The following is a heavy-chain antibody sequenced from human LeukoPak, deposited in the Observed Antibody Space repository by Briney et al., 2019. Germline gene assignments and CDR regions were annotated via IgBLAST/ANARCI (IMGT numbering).Heavy chain of an antibody. D-gene: IGHD1-7*01. J-gene: IGHJ4*02. Sequence: SQTLSLTCTVSGGSISSGGYYWSWIRQHPGKGLEWIGYIYDSGSTYYNPSLKSRVTISVDTSKNQFSLKLSSVTAADTAVYYCAVNYASPHIIDYWGQGTLVTVSS. CDR2: IYDSGST. CDR3: AVNYASPHIIDY. V-gene: IGHV4-31*03. CDR1: GGSISSGGYY.